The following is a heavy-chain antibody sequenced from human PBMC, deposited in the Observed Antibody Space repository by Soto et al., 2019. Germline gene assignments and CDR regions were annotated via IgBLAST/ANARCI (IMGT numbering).Heavy chain of an antibody. V-gene: IGHV3-30*14. D-gene: IGHD5-12*01. CDR1: GFTFSSYA. Sequence: QVQLVESGGGVVQPGRSLRLSCAASGFTFSSYAMQWVRQAPGKGLEWVAVISYDGSNKYYADSVKGRFTISRDNSKNHQDLHMISLKSEDTTVYYSARYYYRYNSGYGFSMDVWGQGTTVTVSS. J-gene: IGHJ6*02. CDR3: ARYYYRYNSGYGFSMDV. CDR2: ISYDGSNK.